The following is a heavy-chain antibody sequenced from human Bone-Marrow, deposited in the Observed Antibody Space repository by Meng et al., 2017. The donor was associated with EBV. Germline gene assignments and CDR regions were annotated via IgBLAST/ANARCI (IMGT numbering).Heavy chain of an antibody. Sequence: QVHVGRSGAGVKKPGSSVKVSCQTPGGTFRGDAISWVRQAPGQGLEWMGGLIPMSDAPHYAQKFQGRVTITADESTSTHYMDLSGLRSEDTAVYYCASESGRGFTPDYWGQGTLVTVSS. D-gene: IGHD3-10*01. CDR2: LIPMSDAP. J-gene: IGHJ4*02. V-gene: IGHV1-69*01. CDR3: ASESGRGFTPDY. CDR1: GGTFRGDA.